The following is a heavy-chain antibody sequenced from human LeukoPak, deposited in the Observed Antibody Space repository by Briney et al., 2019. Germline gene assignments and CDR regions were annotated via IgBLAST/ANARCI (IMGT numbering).Heavy chain of an antibody. V-gene: IGHV4-34*01. CDR2: INHSGST. CDR3: ARAAVAGQGNYFDY. CDR1: GVSFSGYY. D-gene: IGHD6-19*01. J-gene: IGHJ4*02. Sequence: SETLSLTCAVYGVSFSGYYWSWLRQPPGKGLEWFGEINHSGSTNYNPSLKSRVTISVDTSKNQFSLKLSSVTAADTAVYYCARAAVAGQGNYFDYWGQGTLVTVSS.